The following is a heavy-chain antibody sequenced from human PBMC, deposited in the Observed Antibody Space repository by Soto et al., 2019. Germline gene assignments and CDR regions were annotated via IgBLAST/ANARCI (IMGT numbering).Heavy chain of an antibody. J-gene: IGHJ6*02. CDR2: GST. Sequence: GSTYYNPSLKSRVTISVDTSKNQFSLKLSSVTAADTAVYYCARDSYSGSGRYFDYYYGMDVWGQGTTVTFSS. D-gene: IGHD3-10*01. CDR3: ARDSYSGSGRYFDYYYGMDV. V-gene: IGHV4-31*02.